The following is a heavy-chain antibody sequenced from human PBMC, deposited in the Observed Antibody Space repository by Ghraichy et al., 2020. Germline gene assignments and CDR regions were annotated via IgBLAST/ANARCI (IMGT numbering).Heavy chain of an antibody. CDR3: ARDIASVAFDF. D-gene: IGHD2-21*01. CDR2: ISGSLTTI. J-gene: IGHJ3*01. CDR1: GFTFNLHS. Sequence: GGSLRLPCTASGFTFNLHSINWVRQAPGKGLEWVSFISGSLTTIHYADSVKGRFTISRDNAKNSVFLQMNSLRAEDTAMYYCARDIASVAFDFWGQGTMVTVYS. V-gene: IGHV3-48*01.